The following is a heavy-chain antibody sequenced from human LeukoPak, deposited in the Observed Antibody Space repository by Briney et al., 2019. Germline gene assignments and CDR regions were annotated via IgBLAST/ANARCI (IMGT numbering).Heavy chain of an antibody. CDR3: ARVWTYAFDI. CDR1: GGSISSYY. J-gene: IGHJ3*02. Sequence: SETLSLTCTVSGGSISSYYWSWIRQPPRKGLEWIGYIYYSGSTNYNPSLKSRVTISVDTSKNQFSLKLSSVTAADTAVYYCARVWTYAFDIWGQGTMDTVSS. D-gene: IGHD2-21*01. V-gene: IGHV4-59*01. CDR2: IYYSGST.